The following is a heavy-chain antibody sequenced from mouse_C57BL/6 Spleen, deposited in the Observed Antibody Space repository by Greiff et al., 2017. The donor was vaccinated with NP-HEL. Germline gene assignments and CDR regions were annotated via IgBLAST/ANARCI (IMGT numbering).Heavy chain of an antibody. Sequence: QVQLQQSGAELVRPGASVTLSCKASGYTFTDYEMHWVKQTPVHGLEWIGAIDPETGGTAYNQKFKGKAILTADKSSSTAYMELRSLTSEDSAVYYCTRRGDYYGSSPYYYAMDYWGQGTSVTVSS. CDR2: IDPETGGT. V-gene: IGHV1-15*01. J-gene: IGHJ4*01. CDR1: GYTFTDYE. CDR3: TRRGDYYGSSPYYYAMDY. D-gene: IGHD1-1*01.